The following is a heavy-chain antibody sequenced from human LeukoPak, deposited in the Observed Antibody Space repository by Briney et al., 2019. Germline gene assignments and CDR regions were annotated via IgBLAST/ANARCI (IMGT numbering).Heavy chain of an antibody. Sequence: SETLSLTCTVSGDSINTYYWNWIRQPPGKGLEWIGFIYYSGGSNYNPSLKGRVTTSIDTSNNQFSLKLSSVTAADTAVYYCARDQHFGSGSYFLDYWGQGTLVTVSS. CDR1: GDSINTYY. J-gene: IGHJ4*02. D-gene: IGHD3-10*01. V-gene: IGHV4-59*01. CDR3: ARDQHFGSGSYFLDY. CDR2: IYYSGGS.